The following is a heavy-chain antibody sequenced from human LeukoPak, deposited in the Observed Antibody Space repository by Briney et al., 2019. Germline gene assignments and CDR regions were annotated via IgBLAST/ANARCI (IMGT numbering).Heavy chain of an antibody. CDR2: IYSGGDT. CDR3: ASRMTF. CDR1: GVTVSSDY. J-gene: IGHJ4*02. V-gene: IGHV3-53*04. Sequence: GGPLRLSCAVSGVTVSSDYMSWVRQAPGKGLEWVSLIYSGGDTYYADSVKGRFTISRHISQNTLYLQMNSLRPEDTAIYYCASRMTFGGPGTLVTVSS. D-gene: IGHD2/OR15-2a*01.